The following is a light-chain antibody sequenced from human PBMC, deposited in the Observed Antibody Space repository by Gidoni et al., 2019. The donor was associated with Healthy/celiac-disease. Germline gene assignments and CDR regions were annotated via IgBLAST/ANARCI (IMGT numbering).Light chain of an antibody. CDR1: SSDVGGYNY. CDR2: EVS. J-gene: IGLJ1*01. Sequence: QSALTQPASVSGSPGQSITISCTGTSSDVGGYNYVSWYQQHPGKAPKLMIYEVSNRPSGVSNRLSGSKSGNTASLTISGLQAEDEADYYCSSYTSSSTPPMSFGTGTKVTVL. CDR3: SSYTSSSTPPMS. V-gene: IGLV2-14*01.